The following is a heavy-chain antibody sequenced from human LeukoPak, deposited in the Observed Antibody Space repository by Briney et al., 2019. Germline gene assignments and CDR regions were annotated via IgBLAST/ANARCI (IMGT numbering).Heavy chain of an antibody. CDR2: INPNSGGT. V-gene: IGHV1-2*06. Sequence: GASVKVSCTACGYTFTCYYIHWVGQAPGQGIDWMGRINPNSGGTNKAQELQGRVTMTRDTSNSTAYMELSRLRSDDTAVYYCARESLYHEGMYYFDYWGQGTLVTVSS. D-gene: IGHD2-2*02. CDR3: ARESLYHEGMYYFDY. CDR1: GYTFTCYY. J-gene: IGHJ4*02.